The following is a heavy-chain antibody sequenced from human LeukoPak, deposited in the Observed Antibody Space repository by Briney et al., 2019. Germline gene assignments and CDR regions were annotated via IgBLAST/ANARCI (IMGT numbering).Heavy chain of an antibody. D-gene: IGHD4-23*01. CDR2: IYYSGST. J-gene: IGHJ4*02. CDR3: ARSTEDYVVTFDY. V-gene: IGHV4-59*08. Sequence: PSETLSLTCTVSGGSISSYYWSWIRQPPGKGLEWIGYIYYSGSTNYNPSLKSRVTISVDTSKNQFSLKLSSVTAADTAVYYCARSTEDYVVTFDYWGQGTLVTVSS. CDR1: GGSISSYY.